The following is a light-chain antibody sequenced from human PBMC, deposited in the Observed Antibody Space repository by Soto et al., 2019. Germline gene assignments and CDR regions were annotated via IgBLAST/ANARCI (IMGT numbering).Light chain of an antibody. V-gene: IGLV2-14*01. CDR3: SSYASSTPCV. CDR1: SSDVGNYNY. J-gene: IGLJ1*01. CDR2: DVI. Sequence: QSALTQPASVSGSPGQSITISCTGSSSDVGNYNYVSWYQQHPGKVPKLIIFDVINRPSGVSSRFSGSKSGNTASLTISGLQAEDEADYYCSSYASSTPCVFGPGTKLTVL.